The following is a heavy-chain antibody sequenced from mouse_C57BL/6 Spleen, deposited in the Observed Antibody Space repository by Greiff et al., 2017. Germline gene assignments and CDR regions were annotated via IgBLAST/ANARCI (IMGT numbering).Heavy chain of an antibody. Sequence: VHVKQSGTVLARPGASVKMSCKTSGYTFTSYWMHWVKQRPGQGLEWIGAIYPGNSDTSYNQKFKGKAKLTAVTSASTAYMELSSLTNEDSAVYYCTRRDFYGSSSDYWGQGTTLTVSS. V-gene: IGHV1-5*01. D-gene: IGHD1-1*01. CDR2: IYPGNSDT. CDR1: GYTFTSYW. J-gene: IGHJ2*01. CDR3: TRRDFYGSSSDY.